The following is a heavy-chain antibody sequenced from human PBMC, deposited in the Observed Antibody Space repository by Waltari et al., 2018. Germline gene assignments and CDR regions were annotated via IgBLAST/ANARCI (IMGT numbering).Heavy chain of an antibody. CDR3: TRTRYCSTTSCQVDWFDP. CDR2: INGDGGNT. CDR1: GFTFSSHW. J-gene: IGHJ5*02. Sequence: EVQLVESGGGLVQPGGSLRLSCAASGFTFSSHWMHWVRQAPGKGLVWVSRINGDGGNTSYVDSVKGRFTISRDNANNTLYLQMNSLRAEDTAVYYCTRTRYCSTTSCQVDWFDPWGQGTLVTVSS. D-gene: IGHD2-2*01. V-gene: IGHV3-74*01.